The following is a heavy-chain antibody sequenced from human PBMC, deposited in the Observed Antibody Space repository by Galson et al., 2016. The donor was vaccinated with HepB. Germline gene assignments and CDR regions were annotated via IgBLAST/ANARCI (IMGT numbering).Heavy chain of an antibody. Sequence: SLRLSCAASGFTLSTYAMTWVRQTPGKGLEWVSTVSGTGGSTYYADSVKGRFTISRDNSKNMLYLQMNSLRAEDTAVYYCTIFSYRRSSGYDYLIDYWGQGTLVTVSS. V-gene: IGHV3-23*01. J-gene: IGHJ4*02. D-gene: IGHD3-22*01. CDR3: TIFSYRRSSGYDYLIDY. CDR2: VSGTGGST. CDR1: GFTLSTYA.